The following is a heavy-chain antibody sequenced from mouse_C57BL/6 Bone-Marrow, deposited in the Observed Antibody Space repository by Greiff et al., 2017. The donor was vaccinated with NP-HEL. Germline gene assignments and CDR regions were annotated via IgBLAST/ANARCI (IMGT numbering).Heavy chain of an antibody. V-gene: IGHV5-2*01. J-gene: IGHJ1*03. CDR3: ARHKLLCHEDWYFDV. CDR1: EYEFPSHD. D-gene: IGHD2-1*01. CDR2: INSDGGST. Sequence: EVKLMESGGGLVQPGESLKLSCESNEYEFPSHDMSWVRKTPEKRLELVAAINSDGGSTYYPDTMERRFIISRDNTKKTLYLQMSSLRSEDTALYYCARHKLLCHEDWYFDVWGTGTTVTVS.